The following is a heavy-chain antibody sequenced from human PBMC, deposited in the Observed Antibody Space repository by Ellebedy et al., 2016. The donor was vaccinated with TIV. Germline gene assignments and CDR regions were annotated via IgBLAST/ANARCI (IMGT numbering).Heavy chain of an antibody. J-gene: IGHJ4*02. D-gene: IGHD2-21*01. CDR3: ARVIGLRDCDGATCSPPPPLDY. Sequence: ASVKVSCKGSGYTFTSFGMSWLRQAPGKGLEWMGWISSHTGDPNYAQNFQDRVTMTTDTSTRTGYMELRSLRSDDTAVYYCARVIGLRDCDGATCSPPPPLDYWGQGTLVIVSS. CDR1: GYTFTSFG. CDR2: ISSHTGDP. V-gene: IGHV1-18*04.